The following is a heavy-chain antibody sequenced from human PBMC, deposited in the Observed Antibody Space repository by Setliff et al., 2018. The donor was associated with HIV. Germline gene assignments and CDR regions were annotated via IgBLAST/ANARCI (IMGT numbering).Heavy chain of an antibody. J-gene: IGHJ4*02. CDR3: SINSPLSS. D-gene: IGHD6-6*01. V-gene: IGHV3-15*01. CDR2: IKSKIDGETT. Sequence: PGGSLRLSCAGSGFTFSDAWITWVRQAPGKGLEWLGRIKSKIDGETTDYAAPVKGRFTIARDDTKNTVSLQMTNLEPGDTALYFCSINSPLSSWGQGTLVTVSS. CDR1: GFTFSDAW.